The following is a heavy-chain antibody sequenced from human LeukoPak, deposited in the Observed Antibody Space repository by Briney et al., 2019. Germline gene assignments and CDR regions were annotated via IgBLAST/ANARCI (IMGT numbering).Heavy chain of an antibody. CDR3: ARDRYSSGWAEVFDI. V-gene: IGHV3-33*01. Sequence: GRSLRLSCAASGFTFSSYGMHWVRQAPGKGLEWVAVIWYDGSNKYYADSVKGRFTISRDNSKNTLYLQMNSLGAEDTAVYYCARDRYSSGWAEVFDIWGQGTMVTVSS. CDR1: GFTFSSYG. CDR2: IWYDGSNK. D-gene: IGHD6-19*01. J-gene: IGHJ3*02.